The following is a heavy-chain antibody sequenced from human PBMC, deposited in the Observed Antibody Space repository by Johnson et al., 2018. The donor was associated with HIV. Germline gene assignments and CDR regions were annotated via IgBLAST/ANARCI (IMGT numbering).Heavy chain of an antibody. CDR1: GFTFSSYG. Sequence: EVQVVESGGGVVQPGRSLRLSCAASGFTFSSYGMHWVRQAPGKGLEWVANIKQDGSEKYYVDTVKGRFTISRDNAKNSLYLQMNSLRAEDTAVYYCAFRHNWNYGDVFDIWGQGTMVTVSS. J-gene: IGHJ3*02. D-gene: IGHD1-7*01. V-gene: IGHV3-7*01. CDR2: IKQDGSEK. CDR3: AFRHNWNYGDVFDI.